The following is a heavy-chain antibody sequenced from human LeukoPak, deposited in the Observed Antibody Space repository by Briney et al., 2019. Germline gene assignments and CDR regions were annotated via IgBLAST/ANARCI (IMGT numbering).Heavy chain of an antibody. D-gene: IGHD6-19*01. V-gene: IGHV4-34*01. CDR3: ARRSSAGTGNGPFDY. Sequence: SETLSLTCAVYGGSFSGHYWSWIRQPPGKGLEWIGENNHGGSTNYNPSLESRVTISVDTSKNQFSLKLSSVTAADTAVYYCARRSSAGTGNGPFDYWGQGTLVTVSS. CDR2: NNHGGST. CDR1: GGSFSGHY. J-gene: IGHJ4*02.